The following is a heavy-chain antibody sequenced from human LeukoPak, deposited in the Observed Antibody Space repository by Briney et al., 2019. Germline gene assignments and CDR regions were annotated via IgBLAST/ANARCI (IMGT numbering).Heavy chain of an antibody. CDR3: ARDWRGSYFPDF. CDR1: GYTFTSYY. Sequence: ASVKVSCKASGYTFTSYYLHWVRQAPGQGLEWMGWINPNSGGTNYAQKFQGRVTMTRDTSISTAYMELSRLTSDDTAIYYCARDWRGSYFPDFWGRGTLVTVSS. CDR2: INPNSGGT. D-gene: IGHD1-26*01. J-gene: IGHJ4*02. V-gene: IGHV1-2*02.